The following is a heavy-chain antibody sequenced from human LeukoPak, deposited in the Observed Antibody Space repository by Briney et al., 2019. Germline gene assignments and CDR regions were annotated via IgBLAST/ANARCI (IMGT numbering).Heavy chain of an antibody. CDR3: AKDRIAVAIYYFDY. CDR1: GFTFSSYG. Sequence: GGSLRLSCAASGFTFSSYGMHWVRQAPGTGLEWVAVISYDGSNKYYADSVKGRFTISRDNSKNTLYLQMNSLRAEDTAVYYCAKDRIAVAIYYFDYWGQGTLVTVSS. D-gene: IGHD6-19*01. J-gene: IGHJ4*02. V-gene: IGHV3-30*18. CDR2: ISYDGSNK.